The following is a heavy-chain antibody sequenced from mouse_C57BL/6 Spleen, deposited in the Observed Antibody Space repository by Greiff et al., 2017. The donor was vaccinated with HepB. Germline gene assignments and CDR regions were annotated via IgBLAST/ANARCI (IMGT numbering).Heavy chain of an antibody. Sequence: VQLQQPGAELVRPGTSVKLSCKASGYTFTSYWMHWVKQRPGQGLEWIGVIDPSDSYTNYNQKFKGKATLTVDTSSSTAYMQLSSLTSEDSAVYYCALTGFDYWGQGTTLTVSS. CDR1: GYTFTSYW. CDR3: ALTGFDY. V-gene: IGHV1-59*01. D-gene: IGHD4-1*01. CDR2: IDPSDSYT. J-gene: IGHJ2*01.